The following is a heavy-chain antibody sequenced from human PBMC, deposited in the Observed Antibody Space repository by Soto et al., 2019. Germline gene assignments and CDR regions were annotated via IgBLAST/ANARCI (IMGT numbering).Heavy chain of an antibody. CDR1: GGSISSSSYY. D-gene: IGHD6-19*01. V-gene: IGHV4-39*01. Sequence: SETLSLXCTVSGGSISSSSYYWGWIRQPPGKGLEWIGSIYYSGSTYYNPSLKSRVTISVDTSKNQFSLKLSSVTAADTAVYYCARTAVAGSPDLNWFDPWGQGTLVTVSS. J-gene: IGHJ5*02. CDR2: IYYSGST. CDR3: ARTAVAGSPDLNWFDP.